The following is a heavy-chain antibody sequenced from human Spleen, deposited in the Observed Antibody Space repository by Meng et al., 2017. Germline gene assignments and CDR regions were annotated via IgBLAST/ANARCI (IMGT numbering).Heavy chain of an antibody. Sequence: GESLKISCAASGFTFRSYSMNWVRHAPGKGLEWVSSISSTSDYIYYADSVKGRFTISRDNAKNSLYLHMNSLRAEDTAVYYCARDLYCSGGICYWGAFDIWGQGTMVTVSS. CDR3: ARDLYCSGGICYWGAFDI. V-gene: IGHV3-21*01. J-gene: IGHJ3*02. CDR1: GFTFRSYS. CDR2: ISSTSDYI. D-gene: IGHD2-15*01.